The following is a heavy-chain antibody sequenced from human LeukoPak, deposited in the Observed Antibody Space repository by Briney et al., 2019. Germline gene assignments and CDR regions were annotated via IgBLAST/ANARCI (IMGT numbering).Heavy chain of an antibody. CDR1: GGSISSYY. V-gene: IGHV4-4*07. Sequence: SETLSLTCTLSGGSISSYYWSWIRQPAGKGLEWIGRIYTSGSTNYNPSLKSRVTMSVDTPKNQFSLKLSSVTAADTAVYYCARAEIKLYNQRRYYLDYWGQGTLVTVSS. D-gene: IGHD3-16*02. CDR2: IYTSGST. CDR3: ARAEIKLYNQRRYYLDY. J-gene: IGHJ4*02.